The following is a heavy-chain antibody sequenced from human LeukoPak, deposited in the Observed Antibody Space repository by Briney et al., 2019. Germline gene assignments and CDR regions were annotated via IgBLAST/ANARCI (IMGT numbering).Heavy chain of an antibody. V-gene: IGHV5-51*01. CDR1: GYTFTSYW. CDR3: ARHGSMSFTPLVY. Sequence: GESLRISCEASGYTFTSYWIGWVRQMPGRGLEWMGFIYPDDSDTKYSPSFQGQVTISADKSIKTAYLEWRSLKAADTAMYYCARHGSMSFTPLVYWGQGTLVTVTP. CDR2: IYPDDSDT. J-gene: IGHJ4*02. D-gene: IGHD2-15*01.